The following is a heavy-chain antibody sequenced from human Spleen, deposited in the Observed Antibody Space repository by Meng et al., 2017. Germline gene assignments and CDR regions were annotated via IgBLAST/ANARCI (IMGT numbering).Heavy chain of an antibody. V-gene: IGHV3-30*06. J-gene: IGHJ4*02. CDR1: GFTFSSYG. Sequence: GESLKISCAASGFTFSSYGMHWVRQAPGKGLEWVAVISYDGSNKYYADSVKGRFTISRDNSKNTLYLQMNSLRAEDTAVYYCARDTHWGQGTLVTVSS. CDR3: ARDTH. CDR2: ISYDGSNK.